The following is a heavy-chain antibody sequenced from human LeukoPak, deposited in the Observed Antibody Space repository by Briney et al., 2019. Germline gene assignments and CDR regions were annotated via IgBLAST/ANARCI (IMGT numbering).Heavy chain of an antibody. CDR2: IIPIFGTA. J-gene: IGHJ4*02. CDR1: GGTFSSYA. V-gene: IGHV1-69*13. CDR3: ASLGDYYDSSGYHLD. D-gene: IGHD3-22*01. Sequence: SVKVSCKASGGTFSSYAISWVRQAPGQGLEWMGGIIPIFGTANYAQKFQGRVTITADESTSTAYMELSSLRSEDTAVYYCASLGDYYDSSGYHLDWGQGTLVTVSS.